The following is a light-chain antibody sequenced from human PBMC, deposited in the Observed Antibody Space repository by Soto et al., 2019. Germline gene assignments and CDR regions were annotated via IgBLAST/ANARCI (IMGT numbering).Light chain of an antibody. V-gene: IGKV3-11*01. J-gene: IGKJ5*01. CDR1: QSVSSY. CDR2: DAS. Sequence: NVLDPSPAPLSLSPRERATPSFRASQSVSSYLAWYQQKPGQAPRLLIYDASNRATGIPARFSGSGSGTDFTLTISSLEPEDFSVYYCQQRYNWPITFGQGTRLEIK. CDR3: QQRYNWPIT.